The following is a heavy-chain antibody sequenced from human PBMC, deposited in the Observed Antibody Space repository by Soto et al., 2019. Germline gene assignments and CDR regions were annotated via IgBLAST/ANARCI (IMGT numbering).Heavy chain of an antibody. Sequence: ASVKVSCKASGYTFTSYDINWVRQATGQGLEWMGWMNPNSGNTGYAQKFQGRVTMTRNTSISTAYMELSSLRSEDTAVYYCARGRYCSGGRCYFTYNWFDPWGQETLVTVSS. CDR2: MNPNSGNT. D-gene: IGHD2-15*01. CDR3: ARGRYCSGGRCYFTYNWFDP. CDR1: GYTFTSYD. J-gene: IGHJ5*02. V-gene: IGHV1-8*01.